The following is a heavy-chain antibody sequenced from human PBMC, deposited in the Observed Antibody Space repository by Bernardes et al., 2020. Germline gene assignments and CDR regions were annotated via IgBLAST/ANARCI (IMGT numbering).Heavy chain of an antibody. D-gene: IGHD3-9*01. V-gene: IGHV4-31*03. CDR2: ISYTGYT. CDR3: ATAKVTSYSMIEGNWFDP. J-gene: IGHJ5*02. Sequence: SETLSLTCSVSGASITSFGYYWSWIRQHPGKGLEWIGYISYTGYTYDNPSLKSRLTISLDTSKNEFSLKLSSVTAADTAVYYCATAKVTSYSMIEGNWFDPWGQGTLVTVSS. CDR1: GASITSFGYY.